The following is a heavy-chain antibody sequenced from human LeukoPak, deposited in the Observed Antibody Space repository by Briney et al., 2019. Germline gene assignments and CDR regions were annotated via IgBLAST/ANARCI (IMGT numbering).Heavy chain of an antibody. D-gene: IGHD1-26*01. CDR2: ISGSGGST. Sequence: GGSLRLSCAASGFTFSSYAMSWVRQAPGKGLEWVSAISGSGGSTYYADSMKGRFTISRDNSKNTLYLQMNSLRAEDTAVYYCAKGLGATKIGYYFDYWGQGTLVTVSS. J-gene: IGHJ4*02. CDR3: AKGLGATKIGYYFDY. V-gene: IGHV3-23*01. CDR1: GFTFSSYA.